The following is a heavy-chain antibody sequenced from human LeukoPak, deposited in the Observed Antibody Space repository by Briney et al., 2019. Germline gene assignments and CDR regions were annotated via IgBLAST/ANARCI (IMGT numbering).Heavy chain of an antibody. J-gene: IGHJ4*02. V-gene: IGHV3-30-3*01. CDR2: ISYDGSNK. Sequence: PGGSLRLSCAASGFTFSSYAMHWVRQAPGKGLEWVAVISYDGSNKYYADSVKGRFTISRDNSKNTLYLQMNSLRAEDTAVYYCARDNPFDYWGQGTLATVSS. CDR3: ARDNPFDY. CDR1: GFTFSSYA. D-gene: IGHD1-14*01.